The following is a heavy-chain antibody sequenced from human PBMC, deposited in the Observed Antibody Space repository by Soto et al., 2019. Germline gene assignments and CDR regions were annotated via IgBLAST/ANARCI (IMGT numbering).Heavy chain of an antibody. CDR3: PTVRAAVLWKCLELRVY. D-gene: IGHD1-7*01. CDR2: IKSKTDGGTT. Sequence: PGGSLRLSCAASGFIFNNAWMNWVRQAPGKGLEWVGRIKSKTDGGTTDYTAPVKGRFTISRDDSTNMVYLQMNSLKTEDTAVYFCPTVRAAVLWKCLELRVYWGEGTLFPV. J-gene: IGHJ4*02. V-gene: IGHV3-15*07. CDR1: GFIFNNAW.